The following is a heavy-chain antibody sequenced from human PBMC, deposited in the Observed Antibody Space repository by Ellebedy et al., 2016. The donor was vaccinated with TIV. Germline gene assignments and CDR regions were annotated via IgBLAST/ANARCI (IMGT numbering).Heavy chain of an antibody. CDR1: GFTFGSFA. D-gene: IGHD3-22*01. Sequence: GESLKISCAASGFTFGSFAMHWVRQAPGKGLEWLSVTSGDGVNTYSAASVKGRFTITRDNFKNTLFLQVNRLRAEDTAVYYCAKGSSSGFNYDRVGFQYWGQGTLVTVSS. V-gene: IGHV3-23*01. CDR2: TSGDGVNT. CDR3: AKGSSSGFNYDRVGFQY. J-gene: IGHJ4*02.